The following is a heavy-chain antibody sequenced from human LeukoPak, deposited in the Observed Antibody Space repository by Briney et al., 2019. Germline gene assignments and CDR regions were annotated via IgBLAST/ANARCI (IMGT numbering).Heavy chain of an antibody. CDR1: GVCLNNYW. CDR3: ATDPPWGSDVFDM. Sequence: GGSLRVSCAASGVCLNNYWMMWVRPAPGKGLEWVANIKSDGREKYYVDSVKGRFTISRDNARNSLFLQMSSLRADDTATYYCATDPPWGSDVFDMWGRGTMVTVSS. D-gene: IGHD7-27*01. J-gene: IGHJ3*02. CDR2: IKSDGREK. V-gene: IGHV3-7*03.